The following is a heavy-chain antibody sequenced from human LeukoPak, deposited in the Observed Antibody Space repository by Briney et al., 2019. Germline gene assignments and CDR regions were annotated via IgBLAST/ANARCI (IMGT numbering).Heavy chain of an antibody. V-gene: IGHV4-30-2*01. CDR3: ARARYSSSWYTEDYGMDV. Sequence: SETLSLTCAVSGGSISSGGYSWSWIRQPPGKGLEWIGYIYHSGSTYYNPSLKSRVTISVDRSKNQFSLKLSSVTAADTAVYYCARARYSSSWYTEDYGMDVWGQGTTVTVSS. J-gene: IGHJ6*02. CDR1: GGSISSGGYS. D-gene: IGHD6-13*01. CDR2: IYHSGST.